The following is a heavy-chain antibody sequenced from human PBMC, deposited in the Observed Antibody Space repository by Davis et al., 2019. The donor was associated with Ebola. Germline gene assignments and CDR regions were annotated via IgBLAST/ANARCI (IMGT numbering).Heavy chain of an antibody. V-gene: IGHV3-30*02. CDR3: AKAPYCSSTSCYRGRWFDP. CDR1: GFTFSSYG. D-gene: IGHD2-2*01. Sequence: GESLKISCAASGFTFSSYGMHWVRQAPGKGLEWVAFIRYDGSNKYYADSVKGRFTISRDNSKNTLYLQMNSLRAEDTAVYYCAKAPYCSSTSCYRGRWFDPWGQGTLVTVSS. CDR2: IRYDGSNK. J-gene: IGHJ5*02.